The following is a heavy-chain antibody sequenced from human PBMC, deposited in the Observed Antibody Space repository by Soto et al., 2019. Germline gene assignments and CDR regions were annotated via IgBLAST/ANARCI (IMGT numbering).Heavy chain of an antibody. CDR1: GDTYTSYY. D-gene: IGHD3-22*01. CDR3: ARGDSSGYYYY. V-gene: IGHV1-2*04. CDR2: INPNSGGT. Sequence: GASVKVSCKASGDTYTSYYIHWVRQAPGQGLEWMGWINPNSGGTNYAQKFQGWVTMTRDTSISTAYVELSRLRSDDTAVYYCARGDSSGYYYYWGQGTLVTVSS. J-gene: IGHJ4*02.